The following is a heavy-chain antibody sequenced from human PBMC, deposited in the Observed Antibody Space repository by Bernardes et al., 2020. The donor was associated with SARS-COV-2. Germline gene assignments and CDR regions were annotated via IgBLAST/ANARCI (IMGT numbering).Heavy chain of an antibody. J-gene: IGHJ4*02. Sequence: SETLSLTCTVSGGSISSYYWSWIRQPPGMGLEWIGYIYYSGSTNYNPSLKSRVTISVDTSKNQFSLKLSSVTAADTAVYYCARGGYFDWTVDYWGQGTLVTVSS. CDR2: IYYSGST. CDR3: ARGGYFDWTVDY. V-gene: IGHV4-59*01. D-gene: IGHD3-9*01. CDR1: GGSISSYY.